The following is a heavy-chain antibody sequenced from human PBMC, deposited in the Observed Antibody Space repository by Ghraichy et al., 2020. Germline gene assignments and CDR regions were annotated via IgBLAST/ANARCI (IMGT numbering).Heavy chain of an antibody. CDR3: ARAGIAVAGTRWGYFDY. Sequence: ASVKVSCKASGYTFTSYAMHWVRQAPGQRLEWMGWINAGNGNTKYSQKFQGRVTITRDTSASTAYMELSSLRSEDTAVYYCARAGIAVAGTRWGYFDYWGQGTLVTVSS. D-gene: IGHD6-19*01. V-gene: IGHV1-3*01. CDR2: INAGNGNT. CDR1: GYTFTSYA. J-gene: IGHJ4*02.